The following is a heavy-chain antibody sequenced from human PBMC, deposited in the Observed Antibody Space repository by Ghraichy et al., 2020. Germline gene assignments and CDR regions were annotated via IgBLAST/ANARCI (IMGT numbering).Heavy chain of an antibody. Sequence: GGSLRLSCAASGFTFRDYYMTWVRQAPGRGLEWLANIRHDGKERFYVDSVRGRFTVSRDNAKNSLYLQMNSLRAEDTAVYYCAREGGAMKTEVTGFDYWGQGTLVRVSS. D-gene: IGHD2-2*01. CDR1: GFTFRDYY. J-gene: IGHJ4*02. V-gene: IGHV3-7*03. CDR3: AREGGAMKTEVTGFDY. CDR2: IRHDGKER.